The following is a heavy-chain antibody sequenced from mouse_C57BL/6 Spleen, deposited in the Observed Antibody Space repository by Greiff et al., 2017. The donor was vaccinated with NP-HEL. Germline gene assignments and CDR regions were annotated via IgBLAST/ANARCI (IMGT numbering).Heavy chain of an antibody. CDR2: IYPGDGDT. CDR3: ARDYDVDY. CDR1: GYAFSSSW. V-gene: IGHV1-82*01. D-gene: IGHD2-4*01. J-gene: IGHJ2*01. Sequence: VQLQESGPELVKPGASVKISCKASGYAFSSSWMNWVKQRPGKGLEWIGRIYPGDGDTNYNGKFKGKATLTADKSSSTAYMQLSSLTSEDSAVYFCARDYDVDYWGQGTTLTVSS.